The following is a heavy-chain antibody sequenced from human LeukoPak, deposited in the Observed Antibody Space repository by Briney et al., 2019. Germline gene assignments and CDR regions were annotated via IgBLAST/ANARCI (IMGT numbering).Heavy chain of an antibody. CDR2: ISAYNGNT. Sequence: ASVKVSCKASGYTLTSYGISWVRQAPGQGLEWVGWISAYNGNTNYAQKLQGRVTMTTDTSTSTAYMELRSLRSDDTAVYYCARDRASSSWPDYYYGMDVWGQGTTVTVSS. CDR1: GYTLTSYG. J-gene: IGHJ6*02. CDR3: ARDRASSSWPDYYYGMDV. D-gene: IGHD6-13*01. V-gene: IGHV1-18*01.